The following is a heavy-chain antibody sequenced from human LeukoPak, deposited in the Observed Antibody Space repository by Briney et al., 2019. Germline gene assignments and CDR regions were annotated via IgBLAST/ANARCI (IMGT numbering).Heavy chain of an antibody. Sequence: PGGSLRLSCAVSGFPFITYNMNWVRQAPGKGLEWVSYIDSSSSTIYYADSVKGRFTISRDDAKNSLYLQMNSLRAEDTAVYYCANWAGVAAGFNGPFDYWGQGTLVTVSS. V-gene: IGHV3-48*01. CDR2: IDSSSSTI. D-gene: IGHD2-15*01. J-gene: IGHJ4*02. CDR1: GFPFITYN. CDR3: ANWAGVAAGFNGPFDY.